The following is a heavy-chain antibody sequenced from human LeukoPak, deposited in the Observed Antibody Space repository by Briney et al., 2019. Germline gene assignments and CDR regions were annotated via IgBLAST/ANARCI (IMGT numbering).Heavy chain of an antibody. Sequence: TGGSLRLSCAASGFTFSSYWMTWVRQALGKGLEWVANIKQGGSEKYYVDSVKGRFTISRDNAKNSLYLQMNSLRAEDTAVYYCARVRGDYNFDYWGQGTLVTVSS. V-gene: IGHV3-7*01. CDR3: ARVRGDYNFDY. D-gene: IGHD4-17*01. CDR2: IKQGGSEK. CDR1: GFTFSSYW. J-gene: IGHJ4*02.